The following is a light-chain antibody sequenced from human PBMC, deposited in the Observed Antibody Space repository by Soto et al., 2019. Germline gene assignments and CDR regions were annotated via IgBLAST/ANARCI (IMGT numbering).Light chain of an antibody. CDR3: QHYNSYSEA. CDR2: AAS. CDR1: RSISNY. Sequence: DIQMTQSPSTLSASVGDRVTITCRASRSISNYLNWYQQKPGIAPKLLIYAASSLQSGVPSRFSGSGSGTEFTLTISSLQPDDFATYYCQHYNSYSEAFGQGTKVDIK. V-gene: IGKV1-5*01. J-gene: IGKJ1*01.